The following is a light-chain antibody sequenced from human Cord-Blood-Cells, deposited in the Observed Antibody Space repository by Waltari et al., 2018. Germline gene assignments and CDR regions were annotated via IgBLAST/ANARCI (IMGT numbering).Light chain of an antibody. J-gene: IGLJ3*02. CDR3: CSYAGGYTFRV. Sequence: QLALTRPLSVSGFPRQSVTIPCTGTSSDVGGYNYVSSYQQHPGKAPKLMIYNVNKRPAGVPDSFSGSKPGNAAVLTISGLQAEDEADYFCCSYAGGYTFRVFGGGTKLTV. V-gene: IGLV2-11*02. CDR1: SSDVGGYNY. CDR2: NVN.